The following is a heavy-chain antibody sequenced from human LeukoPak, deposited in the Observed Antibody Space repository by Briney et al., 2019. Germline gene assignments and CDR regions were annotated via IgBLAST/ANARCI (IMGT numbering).Heavy chain of an antibody. CDR3: VRDSHSYDDNSPV. Sequence: GGSLRLSCAASGFTFSAYWMSWVRQAPGKGLEWVANINQGGSQKYYVDSVRGRFTISRDNTKNSVYLQMNSLRAEDTAVYYCVRDSHSYDDNSPVWGQGTMVTVSS. CDR1: GFTFSAYW. CDR2: INQGGSQK. V-gene: IGHV3-7*01. J-gene: IGHJ3*01. D-gene: IGHD3-9*01.